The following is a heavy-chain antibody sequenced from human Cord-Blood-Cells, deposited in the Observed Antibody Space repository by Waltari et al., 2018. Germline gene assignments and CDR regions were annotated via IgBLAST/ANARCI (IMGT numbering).Heavy chain of an antibody. CDR3: AAGSSSGYDAFDI. D-gene: IGHD3-22*01. J-gene: IGHJ3*02. CDR1: GFTFTISA. Sequence: MQLVPSGPEVKTHGPPVKVSCQPSGFTFTISAIQWVRQARGQRLEWIGWIVVGSGNTNYAQKFQERVTITRDMSTSTAYMELSSLRSEDTAVYYCAAGSSSGYDAFDIWGQGTMVTVSS. CDR2: IVVGSGNT. V-gene: IGHV1-58*02.